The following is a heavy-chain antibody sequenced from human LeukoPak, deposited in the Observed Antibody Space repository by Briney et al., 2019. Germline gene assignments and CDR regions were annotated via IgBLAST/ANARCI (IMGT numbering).Heavy chain of an antibody. CDR1: GFTFSSYG. Sequence: PGGSLRLSCAASGFTFSSYGMHWVRQAPGKGLEWVAFIRYDGSNKYYADSVKGRFTISRDNSKNTLYLQMNSLRAEDTAVYYCARGVYSIPNWFDPWGQGTLVTVSS. CDR2: IRYDGSNK. CDR3: ARGVYSIPNWFDP. D-gene: IGHD4-11*01. V-gene: IGHV3-30*02. J-gene: IGHJ5*02.